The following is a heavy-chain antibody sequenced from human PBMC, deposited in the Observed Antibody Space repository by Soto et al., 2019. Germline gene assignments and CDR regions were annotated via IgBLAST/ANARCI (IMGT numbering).Heavy chain of an antibody. CDR1: GVSFNNNG. D-gene: IGHD3-10*01. CDR3: ASVLYYGSGSYSPYGMDV. J-gene: IGHJ6*02. CDR2: VSPPFRTS. Sequence: QVQLVQSGAEVKKPGSSVKVSCKTSGVSFNNNGIGWVRQAPGHGLEWMGGVSPPFRTSNYARKFQGRISITSDASTGTVNMELSSLTSEDTAHYYCASVLYYGSGSYSPYGMDVWGQGTTVTVSS. V-gene: IGHV1-69*01.